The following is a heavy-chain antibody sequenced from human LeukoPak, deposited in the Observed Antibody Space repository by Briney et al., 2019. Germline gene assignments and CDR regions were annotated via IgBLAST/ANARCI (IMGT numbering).Heavy chain of an antibody. CDR3: ARNLGIPGVDY. Sequence: GGSLRLSCAASGFTFSSYGMHWVRQAPGKGLEWVAFIRYDGSNKYYADSVKGRFTISRDNSKNSLYLQMNSLRAEDTAVYYCARNLGIPGVDYWGQGTLVTVSS. J-gene: IGHJ4*02. V-gene: IGHV3-30*02. D-gene: IGHD6-13*01. CDR1: GFTFSSYG. CDR2: IRYDGSNK.